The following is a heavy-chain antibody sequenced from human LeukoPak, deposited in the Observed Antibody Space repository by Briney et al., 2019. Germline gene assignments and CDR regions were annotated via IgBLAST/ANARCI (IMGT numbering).Heavy chain of an antibody. CDR2: IYYSGSTYYSGST. V-gene: IGHV4-59*01. D-gene: IGHD1-26*01. CDR1: GGSISSYY. Sequence: SETLSLTCTVSGGSISSYYWTWIRQPPGKGLEWIGYIYYSGSTYYSGSTNYNPSLKSRVTISVDTSKNQFSLKLSSVTAADTAVYYCARDVGATPGHFDYWGQGTLVTVSS. CDR3: ARDVGATPGHFDY. J-gene: IGHJ4*02.